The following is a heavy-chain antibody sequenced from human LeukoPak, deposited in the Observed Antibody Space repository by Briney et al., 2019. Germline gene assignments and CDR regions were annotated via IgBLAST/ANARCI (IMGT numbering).Heavy chain of an antibody. CDR1: GYTFTSYY. D-gene: IGHD4/OR15-4a*01. CDR2: INPSGGST. J-gene: IGHJ5*02. CDR3: ARGSSQNANYFDP. Sequence: VASVKVSCKASGYTFTSYYMHWVRQAPGQGLEWMGIINPSGGSTSYAQKFQGRVTMTRDTSTSTAYMELSSLRSDDTAIYYCARGSSQNANYFDPWGQGTLVTVSS. V-gene: IGHV1-46*01.